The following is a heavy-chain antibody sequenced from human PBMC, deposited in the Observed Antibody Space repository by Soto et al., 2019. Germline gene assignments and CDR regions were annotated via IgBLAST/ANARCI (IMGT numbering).Heavy chain of an antibody. V-gene: IGHV3-21*01. Sequence: PGGSLRLSCAASGFTFSSYSMNWVRQAPGKGLEWVSSISSSSSSYIYYADSVKGRFTISRDNAKNSLYLQMNSLRAEDTAVYYCARDYITIFGVVKTRYYYYMDVWGKGTTVTVSS. J-gene: IGHJ6*03. D-gene: IGHD3-3*01. CDR2: ISSSSSSYI. CDR1: GFTFSSYS. CDR3: ARDYITIFGVVKTRYYYYMDV.